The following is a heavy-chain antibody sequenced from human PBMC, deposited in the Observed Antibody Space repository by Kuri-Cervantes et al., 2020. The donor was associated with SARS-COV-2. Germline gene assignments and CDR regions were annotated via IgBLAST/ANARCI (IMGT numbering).Heavy chain of an antibody. V-gene: IGHV3-48*02. CDR2: ISSSSSTI. J-gene: IGHJ6*03. CDR3: AREGGAAAAYYYYYYYMDV. D-gene: IGHD6-13*01. Sequence: GGSLRLSCAASGFTFSSYSMNWVRQAPGKGLEWVSYISSSSSTIYYADSVKGRFTISRDNAKNSLYPQMNSLRDEDTAVYYCAREGGAAAAYYYYYYYMDVWGKGTTVTVSS. CDR1: GFTFSSYS.